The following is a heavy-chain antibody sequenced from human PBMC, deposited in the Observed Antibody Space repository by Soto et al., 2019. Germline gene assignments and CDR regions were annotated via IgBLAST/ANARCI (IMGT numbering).Heavy chain of an antibody. CDR1: GGSISSSSYY. Sequence: SETLSLTCTVSGGSISSSSYYWGWIRQPPGKGLEWIGSIYYSGSTYYNPSLKGRVNISVDTSKNQFSLKLSSVTAADTAVYYCARHFHCWGWGRYPDGFDPWGQGTLVTVSS. D-gene: IGHD3-16*01. CDR3: ARHFHCWGWGRYPDGFDP. CDR2: IYYSGST. V-gene: IGHV4-39*01. J-gene: IGHJ5*02.